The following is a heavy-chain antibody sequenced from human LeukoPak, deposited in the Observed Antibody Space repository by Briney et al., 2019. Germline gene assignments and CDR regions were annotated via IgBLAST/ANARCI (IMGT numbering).Heavy chain of an antibody. V-gene: IGHV1-24*01. CDR2: FDPEDGET. D-gene: IGHD1-26*01. CDR1: GYTLTELS. Sequence: ASVKVSCKVSGYTLTELSMHWVRQAPGKGLEWMGGFDPEDGETIYAQKFQGRVTMTEDTSTDTAYIELSSLRSEDTAVYYCATILYSGSYYSFDYWGQGTLVTVSS. CDR3: ATILYSGSYYSFDY. J-gene: IGHJ4*02.